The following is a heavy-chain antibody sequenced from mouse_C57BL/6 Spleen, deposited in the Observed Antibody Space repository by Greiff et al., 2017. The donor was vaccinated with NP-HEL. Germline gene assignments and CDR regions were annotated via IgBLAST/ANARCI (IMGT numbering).Heavy chain of an antibody. J-gene: IGHJ2*01. CDR2: IHPNSGST. CDR3: ARGGYYYGSSDY. Sequence: VQLQQPGAELVKPGASVKLSCKASGYTFTSYWMHWVKQRPGQGLEWIGMIHPNSGSTNYNEKFKSKATLTVDKSSSTAYMQLSSLTSEDSAVYYCARGGYYYGSSDYWGQGTTLTVSS. D-gene: IGHD1-1*01. V-gene: IGHV1-64*01. CDR1: GYTFTSYW.